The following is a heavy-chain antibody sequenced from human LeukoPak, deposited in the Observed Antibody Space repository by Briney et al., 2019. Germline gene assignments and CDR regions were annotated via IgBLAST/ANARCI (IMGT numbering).Heavy chain of an antibody. Sequence: PSQTLSLTCAVSGGSISSGGYSWSWIRQPPGKGLEWIGYIYHSGSTYYNPSLKSRVTISVDRSKNQFSLKLSSVTAADTAVYYCARYSYGYGNWFDPWGQGTLVTVSS. D-gene: IGHD5-18*01. CDR2: IYHSGST. CDR1: GGSISSGGYS. CDR3: ARYSYGYGNWFDP. V-gene: IGHV4-30-2*01. J-gene: IGHJ5*02.